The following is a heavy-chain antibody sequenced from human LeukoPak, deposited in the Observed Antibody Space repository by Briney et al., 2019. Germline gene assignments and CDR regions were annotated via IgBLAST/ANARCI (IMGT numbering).Heavy chain of an antibody. J-gene: IGHJ4*02. CDR1: GYSISSGFY. D-gene: IGHD1-26*01. CDR3: ARDPVVGGIGYYFDY. V-gene: IGHV4-38-2*02. Sequence: SETLSLTCSVSGYSISSGFYWDWIRQPPGKGLEWIGSFHHSGSTPYNPSLNSRVSISVDTSKNQLSLKLSSVTAADTAVYYCARDPVVGGIGYYFDYWGQGTLVTVSS. CDR2: FHHSGST.